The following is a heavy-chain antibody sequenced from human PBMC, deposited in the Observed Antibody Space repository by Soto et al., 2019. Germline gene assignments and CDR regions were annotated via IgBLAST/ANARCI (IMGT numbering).Heavy chain of an antibody. J-gene: IGHJ6*02. CDR3: VRENYYYGMYV. CDR1: GFTASRNS. V-gene: IGHV3-66*01. CDR2: IYSGGST. Sequence: GGSVRLSCAASGFTASRNSLTLVRQAPGAGLECVSVIYSGGSTYCADIVKGRFTISGDNSKNTLYLQMNSLRVEDTAMYYCVRENYYYGMYVCARRTAVTVSS.